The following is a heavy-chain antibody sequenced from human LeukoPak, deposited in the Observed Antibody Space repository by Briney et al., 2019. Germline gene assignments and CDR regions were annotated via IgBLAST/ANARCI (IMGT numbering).Heavy chain of an antibody. J-gene: IGHJ4*02. V-gene: IGHV3-74*01. CDR3: ARDGYWWLSTGFNYFDY. D-gene: IGHD2-15*01. CDR2: ISPTGSTT. Sequence: GGSLRLSCIASGFSFSGHWMHWARQLPGKGLVWVSRISPTGSTTSYADSVKGRFTVSRDNAKNTLYLQMNSLRAEDTAVYYCARDGYWWLSTGFNYFDYWGQGTLVTVSS. CDR1: GFSFSGHW.